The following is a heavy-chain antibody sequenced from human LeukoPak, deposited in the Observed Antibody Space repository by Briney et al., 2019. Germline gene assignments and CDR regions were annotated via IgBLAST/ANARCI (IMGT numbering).Heavy chain of an antibody. D-gene: IGHD4-17*01. Sequence: GASVKVSCKASGYTFTSHYMHWVRQAPGQGLEWMGIINPSGGSTRYAQKFQGRVTMTRDTSISTAYMELSRLRSDDTAVYYCARDRLVRGRAVTTLGYWGQGTLVTVSS. CDR2: INPSGGST. CDR3: ARDRLVRGRAVTTLGY. CDR1: GYTFTSHY. J-gene: IGHJ4*02. V-gene: IGHV1-46*01.